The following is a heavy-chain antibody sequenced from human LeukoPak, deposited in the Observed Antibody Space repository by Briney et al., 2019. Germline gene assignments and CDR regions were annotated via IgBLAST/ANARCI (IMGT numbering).Heavy chain of an antibody. CDR3: ARLSYGDSSGYLGY. V-gene: IGHV4-61*02. CDR2: IYTSGST. Sequence: PSETLSLTCTVSGGSISSGSYYWSWIRQPAGKGLEWIGRIYTSGSTNYNPSLKSRVTISVDTSKNQFSLKLSSVTAADTAVYYCARLSYGDSSGYLGYWGQGTLVTVSS. J-gene: IGHJ4*02. CDR1: GGSISSGSYY. D-gene: IGHD3-22*01.